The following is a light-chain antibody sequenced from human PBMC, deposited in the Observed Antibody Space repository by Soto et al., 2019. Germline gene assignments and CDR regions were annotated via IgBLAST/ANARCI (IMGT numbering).Light chain of an antibody. CDR3: QQYYSYPFT. V-gene: IGKV1-8*01. CDR1: QGISSY. Sequence: IRMTQSPSSFSASTGDRVTITCRASQGISSYLAWYQQKPGKAPKLLIYAASTLQSGVPSRFSGSGSGTDFTLTISCLQSEDFATYYCQQYYSYPFTFGGGTKVDIK. CDR2: AAS. J-gene: IGKJ4*01.